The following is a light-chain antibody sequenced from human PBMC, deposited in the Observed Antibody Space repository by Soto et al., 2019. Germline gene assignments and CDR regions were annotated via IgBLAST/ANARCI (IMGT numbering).Light chain of an antibody. Sequence: DIQMTQSPSTLSASVGDRVTITCRASENIFTWLAWYQQQAGKAPKLLISKASALESGVPSRLSGSGSGTQFTLTISSLQPEDFASYYCQHYQSGFTFGLGTTLEIK. CDR3: QHYQSGFT. CDR1: ENIFTW. CDR2: KAS. V-gene: IGKV1-5*03. J-gene: IGKJ2*01.